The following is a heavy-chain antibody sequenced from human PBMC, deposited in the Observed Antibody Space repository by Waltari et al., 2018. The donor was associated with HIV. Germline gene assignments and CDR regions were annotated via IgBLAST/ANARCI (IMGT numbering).Heavy chain of an antibody. V-gene: IGHV1-24*01. D-gene: IGHD2-15*01. CDR1: GYTPTELS. Sequence: QVQLVQSGAEVKKPGASVKVSCKVSGYTPTELSMHWARPAPGKGLEWMGGFDPEDGETIYAQKFQGRVTMTEDTSTDTAYMELSSLRSEDTAVYYCATVLGYCSGGSCLKGLDYWGQGTLVTVSS. CDR3: ATVLGYCSGGSCLKGLDY. J-gene: IGHJ4*02. CDR2: FDPEDGET.